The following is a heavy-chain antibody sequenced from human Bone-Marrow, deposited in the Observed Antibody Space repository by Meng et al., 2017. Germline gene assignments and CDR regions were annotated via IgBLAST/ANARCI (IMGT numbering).Heavy chain of an antibody. Sequence: ASVKVSCKASGYTFTGYYMHWVRQAPGQGLEWMGRINPNSGGTNYAQKFQGRVTMTRDTSISTAYMELSRLRSDDTAVYYCAGASSGWSPPTGYWGQGTLVTVSS. CDR2: INPNSGGT. CDR1: GYTFTGYY. J-gene: IGHJ4*02. CDR3: AGASSGWSPPTGY. V-gene: IGHV1-2*06. D-gene: IGHD6-19*01.